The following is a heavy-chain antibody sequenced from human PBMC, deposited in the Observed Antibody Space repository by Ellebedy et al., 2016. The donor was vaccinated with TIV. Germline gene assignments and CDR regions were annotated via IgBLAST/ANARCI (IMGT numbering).Heavy chain of an antibody. CDR3: ARAIGVADCS. Sequence: GESLKISCAASGFTFSTYWMGWVRQAAGKGLEWVANTKQDGSEKYYVDSVKGRFTISRDNAKNSLYLQMNSLRDEETAVYYCARAIGVADCSWGQGTLVTVSS. J-gene: IGHJ5*02. CDR2: TKQDGSEK. V-gene: IGHV3-7*01. D-gene: IGHD2-21*02. CDR1: GFTFSTYW.